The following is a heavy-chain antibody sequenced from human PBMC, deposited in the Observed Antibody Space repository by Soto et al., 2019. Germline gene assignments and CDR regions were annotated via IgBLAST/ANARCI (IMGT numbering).Heavy chain of an antibody. CDR1: GYTFTSYG. D-gene: IGHD2-15*01. CDR3: ARVVAATALFDY. V-gene: IGHV1-18*04. Sequence: ASVKVSGKASGYTFTSYGISWGRQAPGQGLEWMGWISAYNGNTNYAQTLQGRVTMTTDTSTSTAYMELRSLRSDDTAAYYCARVVAATALFDYWGQGTLVTVSS. J-gene: IGHJ4*02. CDR2: ISAYNGNT.